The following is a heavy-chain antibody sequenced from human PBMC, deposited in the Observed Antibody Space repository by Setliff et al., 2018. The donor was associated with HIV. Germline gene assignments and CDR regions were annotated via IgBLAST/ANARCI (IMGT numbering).Heavy chain of an antibody. Sequence: SETLSLTCTVSGDSISSGGYYWSWIRQHPGKGLEWVGYIYYRGSTYYNPSLKSRVTISVDTSKNQFSLRLTSMTAADTAVYYCARDSDDSGFWDAFNIWGQGTMVTVSS. V-gene: IGHV4-31*03. D-gene: IGHD3-22*01. CDR2: IYYRGST. CDR1: GDSISSGGYY. CDR3: ARDSDDSGFWDAFNI. J-gene: IGHJ3*02.